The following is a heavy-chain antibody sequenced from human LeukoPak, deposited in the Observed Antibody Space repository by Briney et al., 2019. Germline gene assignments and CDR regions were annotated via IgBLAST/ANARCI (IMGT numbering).Heavy chain of an antibody. CDR3: ARRRLEQYPYYFDY. J-gene: IGHJ4*02. CDR1: GGSISSSSYY. V-gene: IGHV4-39*01. D-gene: IGHD1/OR15-1a*01. CDR2: IYYSGST. Sequence: EPSETLSLTCTVSGGSISSSSYYWGWIRQPPGKGLEWIGSIYYSGSTYYNPSLKSRVTISVDTSKNQFSLKLSSVTAADTAVYYCARRRLEQYPYYFDYWGQGTLVTVSS.